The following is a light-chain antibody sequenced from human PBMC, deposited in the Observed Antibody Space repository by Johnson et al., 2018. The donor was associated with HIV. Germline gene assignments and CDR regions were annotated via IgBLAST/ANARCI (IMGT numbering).Light chain of an antibody. J-gene: IGLJ1*01. CDR3: ATWDSSLIAYV. CDR2: DND. Sequence: SVLTQPPSVSAAPGQKVTISCSGSSSDMGNYAVSWYQQLPGTAPKLLIYDNDKRPSGIPDRFSASKSGSSATLGITGLQTGDEADYYCATWDSSLIAYVFGPWTKVTIL. CDR1: SSDMGNYA. V-gene: IGLV1-51*01.